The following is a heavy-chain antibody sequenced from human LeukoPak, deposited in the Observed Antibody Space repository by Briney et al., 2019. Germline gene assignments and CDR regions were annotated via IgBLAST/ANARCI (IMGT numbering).Heavy chain of an antibody. CDR1: GDSISSYY. Sequence: PSGTLSLTCTVSGDSISSYYWSWIRQPPGKGLEWIGYMYYSGSTNYNPSLKSRVTISVDTSKNQFSLKPSSVTAADTAVYYCARGIIVGATWGENYNCFDPWGQGTLVTVSS. CDR3: ARGIIVGATWGENYNCFDP. D-gene: IGHD1-26*01. J-gene: IGHJ5*02. CDR2: MYYSGST. V-gene: IGHV4-59*01.